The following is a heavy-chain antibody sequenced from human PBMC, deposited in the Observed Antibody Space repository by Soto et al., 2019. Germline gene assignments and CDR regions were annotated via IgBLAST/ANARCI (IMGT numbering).Heavy chain of an antibody. V-gene: IGHV3-21*06. CDR2: INYNGIYT. D-gene: IGHD3-22*01. CDR3: AVKSNSELRGYDYCDY. Sequence: EGQRVESGGGLVEPGGSLRLSCAASGFIFSRSDMTWVRQAPGKGLEYVSSINYNGIYTFYAEPAKGRFTLSRDNAKNSQNLQMYSLTGESTAVYFCAVKSNSELRGYDYCDYWGQGTLVIVSS. CDR1: GFIFSRSD. J-gene: IGHJ4*02.